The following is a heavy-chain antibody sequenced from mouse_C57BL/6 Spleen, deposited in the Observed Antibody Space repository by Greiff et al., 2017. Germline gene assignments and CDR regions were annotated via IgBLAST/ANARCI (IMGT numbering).Heavy chain of an antibody. J-gene: IGHJ2*01. V-gene: IGHV5-4*01. Sequence: EVQLVESGGGLVKPGGSLKLSCAASGFTFSSYAMSWVRQTPEKRLEWVATISDGGSYTYYPDNVKGRFTISRDNAKNNLYLQMSHLKSEDTAMYDWASDAWGRPYYFDYWGQGTTLTVSS. CDR2: ISDGGSYT. CDR3: ASDAWGRPYYFDY. CDR1: GFTFSSYA.